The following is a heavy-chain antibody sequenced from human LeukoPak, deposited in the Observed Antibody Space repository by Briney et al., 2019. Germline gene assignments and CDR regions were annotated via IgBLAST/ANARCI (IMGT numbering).Heavy chain of an antibody. J-gene: IGHJ4*02. CDR1: GGSFSGYY. V-gene: IGHV4-34*01. D-gene: IGHD6-19*01. CDR2: INHSGST. Sequence: PSETLSLTCAVYGGSFSGYYWSWIRQPPGKGLEWIGEINHSGSTNYNPSLKSRVTISVDTSKNQFSLKLSSVTAADTAVYYCARPRAYSSGWYHMDYWGQGTLVTVSS. CDR3: ARPRAYSSGWYHMDY.